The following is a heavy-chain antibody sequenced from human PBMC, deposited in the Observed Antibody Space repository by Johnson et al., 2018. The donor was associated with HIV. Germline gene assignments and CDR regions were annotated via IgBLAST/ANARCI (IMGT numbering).Heavy chain of an antibody. Sequence: EVQLVESGGGVVQPGRSLRLSCAASGFTFSSYGMHWVRQATGKGLDWVSAIGTAGDTYYPGSVKGRFTISRENAKNSLYLQMNSLRAGDTAVYYCATRDPTHRPGVFDIWGQGTMVTISS. V-gene: IGHV3-13*01. CDR1: GFTFSSYG. CDR2: IGTAGDT. J-gene: IGHJ3*02. D-gene: IGHD1-14*01. CDR3: ATRDPTHRPGVFDI.